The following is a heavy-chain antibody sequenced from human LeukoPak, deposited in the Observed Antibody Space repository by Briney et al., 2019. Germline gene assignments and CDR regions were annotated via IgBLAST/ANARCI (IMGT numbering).Heavy chain of an antibody. CDR2: ISYIGSP. V-gene: IGHV4-59*11. CDR3: ARDPTTVTKGLDI. CDR1: GVSMSSHY. Sequence: PSETLTLTCTASGVSMSSHYWSWLRQPPGKGLEWIAYISYIGSPNYNPSLKSRVPISVDTSKDQFSLKVSSVTAADAAVYFCARDPTTVTKGLDIWGQGAMVTVSS. J-gene: IGHJ3*02. D-gene: IGHD4-17*01.